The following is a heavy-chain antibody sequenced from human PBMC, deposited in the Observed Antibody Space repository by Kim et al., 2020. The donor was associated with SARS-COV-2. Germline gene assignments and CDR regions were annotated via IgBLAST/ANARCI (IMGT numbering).Heavy chain of an antibody. Sequence: RTIRYSDSVRGRFTISRDNARSLVFLQMNDLRVDDTAVYYCARSVEYSFDSWGQGNLVTVSS. V-gene: IGHV3-48*04. CDR3: ARSVEYSFDS. CDR2: RTI. J-gene: IGHJ5*01. D-gene: IGHD2-15*01.